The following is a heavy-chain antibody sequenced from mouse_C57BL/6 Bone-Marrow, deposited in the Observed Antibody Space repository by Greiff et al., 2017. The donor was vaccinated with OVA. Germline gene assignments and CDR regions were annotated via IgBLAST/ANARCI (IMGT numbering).Heavy chain of an antibody. Sequence: EVQLQQSGPVLVKPGASVKMSCKASGYTFTDYYMNWVKQCHGKSLEWIGVINPDNGGTSYNQKFKGKATLTVDKSYSTAYMELNSLTSEDSAVYYCARHDGYYGWYFDVWGTGTTVTVSS. CDR2: INPDNGGT. CDR3: ARHDGYYGWYFDV. V-gene: IGHV1-19*01. D-gene: IGHD2-3*01. CDR1: GYTFTDYY. J-gene: IGHJ1*03.